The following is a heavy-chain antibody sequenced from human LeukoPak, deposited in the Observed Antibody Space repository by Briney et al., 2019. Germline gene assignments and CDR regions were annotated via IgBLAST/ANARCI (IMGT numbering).Heavy chain of an antibody. D-gene: IGHD3-9*01. CDR3: ARTDYDILTGYRSLGYMDV. CDR2: ISSSGSTI. V-gene: IGHV3-48*03. Sequence: GGSLRLSCAASGFTFSSYEMNWVRQAPGKGLEWVSYISSSGSTIYYADSVKGRFTISRDNAKNSLYLQMNSLRAEDTAVYYCARTDYDILTGYRSLGYMDVWGKGTTVTISS. J-gene: IGHJ6*03. CDR1: GFTFSSYE.